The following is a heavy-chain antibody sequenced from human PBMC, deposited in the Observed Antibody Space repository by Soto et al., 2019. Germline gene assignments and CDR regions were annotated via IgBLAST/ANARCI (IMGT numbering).Heavy chain of an antibody. CDR2: INAGNGNT. CDR3: ARDSCDIVVVPAAMEGIDY. J-gene: IGHJ4*02. Sequence: ASVKVSCKASGYTFTSYAMHWVRQAPGQRLEWMGWINAGNGNTKYSQKFQGGVTITRDTSASTAYMELSSLRSEDTAVYYCARDSCDIVVVPAAMEGIDYRGQGTLVTVSS. D-gene: IGHD2-2*01. CDR1: GYTFTSYA. V-gene: IGHV1-3*01.